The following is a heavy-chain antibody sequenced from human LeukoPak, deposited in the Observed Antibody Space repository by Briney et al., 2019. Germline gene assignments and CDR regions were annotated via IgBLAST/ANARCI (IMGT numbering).Heavy chain of an antibody. D-gene: IGHD6-13*01. J-gene: IGHJ6*03. V-gene: IGHV3-9*03. CDR1: GFTFDDYA. Sequence: GRSLRLSCAASGFTFDDYAMHWVRQAPGKGLEWVSGISWNSGSIGYADSVKGRFTISRDNAKNSLYLQMNSLRAEDMALYYCAKGGIAAAGNYYYYYMDVWGKGTTVTVSS. CDR3: AKGGIAAAGNYYYYYMDV. CDR2: ISWNSGSI.